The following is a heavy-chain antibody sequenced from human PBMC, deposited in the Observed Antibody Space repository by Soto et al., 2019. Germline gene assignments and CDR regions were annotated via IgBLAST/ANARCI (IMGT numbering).Heavy chain of an antibody. Sequence: EVQLLESGGGLVQPGGSLRLSCAASGFIFSTYAMTWVRQAPGKGLEWVSAISASGDSTYYADSVKGRFTISRDNSKNTLFLQMNSLRGEDTAIYYCASYYLTSGSCDDAFDIWGQGTMVTVSS. CDR1: GFIFSTYA. D-gene: IGHD3-10*01. CDR3: ASYYLTSGSCDDAFDI. J-gene: IGHJ3*02. V-gene: IGHV3-23*01. CDR2: ISASGDST.